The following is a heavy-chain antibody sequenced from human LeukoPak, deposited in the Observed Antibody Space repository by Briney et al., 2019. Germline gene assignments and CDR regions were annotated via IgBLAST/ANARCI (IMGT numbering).Heavy chain of an antibody. CDR3: ARSPYTYGSLFYLDY. Sequence: GASVKVSCKASGYTFTYYYIHWVRQAPGQGLEWMGIINPSGGSTNYAQKFQGRVTLTGDTSTSTVYMELSSLRSEDTAVYYCARSPYTYGSLFYLDYWGQGTLVTVTS. CDR2: INPSGGST. J-gene: IGHJ4*02. D-gene: IGHD5-18*01. CDR1: GYTFTYYY. V-gene: IGHV1-46*01.